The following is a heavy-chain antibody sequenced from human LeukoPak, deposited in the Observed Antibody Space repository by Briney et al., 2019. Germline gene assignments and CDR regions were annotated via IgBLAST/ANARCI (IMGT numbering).Heavy chain of an antibody. CDR2: IRYDGSNK. D-gene: IGHD3-10*01. Sequence: GRSLRLSCAPSGFTSSSYGMHWVRQAPGKGLEWVAFIRYDGSNKYYADSVKCRFAISRDNSKNTLYLEMNSLEAEDTAVYYCAKDPMVRGVIGRYFDYWGEGTLVTVSS. J-gene: IGHJ4*02. CDR3: AKDPMVRGVIGRYFDY. V-gene: IGHV3-30*02. CDR1: GFTSSSYG.